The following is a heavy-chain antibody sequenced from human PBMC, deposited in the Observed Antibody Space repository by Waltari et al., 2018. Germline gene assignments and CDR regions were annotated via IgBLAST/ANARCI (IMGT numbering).Heavy chain of an antibody. J-gene: IGHJ6*03. Sequence: EVQLLESGGGLVQPGGSLRLSCAASGFTFSSYAMSWVRQAPGKGLEWVSVIYSGGSTYYADSVKGRFTISIDNSKNPLYLQMNSLRAEYTAVYYCAKERAMIAPTGYYYYYMDVWGKGTTVTVSS. CDR1: GFTFSSYA. CDR2: IYSGGST. D-gene: IGHD2-21*01. V-gene: IGHV3-23*03. CDR3: AKERAMIAPTGYYYYYMDV.